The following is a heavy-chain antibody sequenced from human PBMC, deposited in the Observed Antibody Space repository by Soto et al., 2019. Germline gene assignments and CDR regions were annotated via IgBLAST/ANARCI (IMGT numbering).Heavy chain of an antibody. Sequence: GGSLRLSCAASGFTFSSYSMNWVRQAPGKGLEWVSSISSSSSYIYYADTVKGRFTISRDNAKNSLYLQMNSLSAEDTAVYYCASNYDFWSGYIYYFDYWGQGTLVTVSS. V-gene: IGHV3-21*01. CDR2: ISSSSSYI. CDR1: GFTFSSYS. CDR3: ASNYDFWSGYIYYFDY. J-gene: IGHJ4*02. D-gene: IGHD3-3*01.